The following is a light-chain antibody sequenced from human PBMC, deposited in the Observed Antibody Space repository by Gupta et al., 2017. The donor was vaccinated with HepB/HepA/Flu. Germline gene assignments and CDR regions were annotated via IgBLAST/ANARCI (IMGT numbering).Light chain of an antibody. CDR3: QQEKTSPLT. V-gene: IGKV1-5*03. CDR1: LTIDTW. Sequence: DIQMTQSPSTLSASVGDRVTITCRASLTIDTWMAWYQQKPGKAPRLIIYKASRLQSGVPSRFSGSGSGTEFILTISSLQPDDFATYYCQQEKTSPLTFGGGTVVETK. CDR2: KAS. J-gene: IGKJ4*01.